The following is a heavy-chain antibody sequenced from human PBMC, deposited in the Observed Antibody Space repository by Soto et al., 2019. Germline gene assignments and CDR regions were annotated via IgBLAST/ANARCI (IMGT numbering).Heavy chain of an antibody. D-gene: IGHD2-2*01. Sequence: QVQLQESGPGLVKPSQTLSLTCTVSGGSISSGGYYWSWIRQHPGKGLDWIGYIFYSGSTYYNPSLKSRVTISVDSSKNHFSLRLSSVTAADTAVYYCARSATVPAAVFDYWGRGTLVTVSS. CDR1: GGSISSGGYY. J-gene: IGHJ4*02. V-gene: IGHV4-31*03. CDR3: ARSATVPAAVFDY. CDR2: IFYSGST.